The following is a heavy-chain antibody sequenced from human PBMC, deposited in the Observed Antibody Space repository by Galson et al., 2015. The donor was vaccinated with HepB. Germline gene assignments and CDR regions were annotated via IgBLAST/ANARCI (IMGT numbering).Heavy chain of an antibody. CDR1: EFTFSNYW. CDR3: ARRISLVRGIITRPDYYYGMDV. V-gene: IGHV3-7*03. D-gene: IGHD3-10*01. Sequence: SLRLSCAASEFTFSNYWMNWVRQAPGKGLEWVANINPDGSEKSYVASLKGRLTISRDNSKNSVYLQMDSLRAEDTAIYYCARRISLVRGIITRPDYYYGMDVWGQGTTVTVAS. CDR2: INPDGSEK. J-gene: IGHJ6*02.